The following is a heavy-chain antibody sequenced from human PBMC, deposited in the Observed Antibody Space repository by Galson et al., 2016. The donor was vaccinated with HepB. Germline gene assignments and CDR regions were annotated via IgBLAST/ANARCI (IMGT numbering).Heavy chain of an antibody. V-gene: IGHV3-30*18. Sequence: SLRLSCAASGFRFSNYGMIWLRQAPGKGLQWVAAIPYEGSRKYYADSVKGRFTISRDNSKNTLYVQMNSLRAEDTAVYYCAKGYGLFDYWGQGTLVTVSS. J-gene: IGHJ4*02. CDR2: IPYEGSRK. D-gene: IGHD1-14*01. CDR3: AKGYGLFDY. CDR1: GFRFSNYG.